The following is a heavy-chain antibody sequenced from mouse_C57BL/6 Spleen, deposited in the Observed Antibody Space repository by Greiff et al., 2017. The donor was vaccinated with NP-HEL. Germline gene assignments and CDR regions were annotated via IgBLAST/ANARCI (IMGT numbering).Heavy chain of an antibody. Sequence: QVQLQQPGAELVKPGASVKMSCKASGYTFTSYWITWVKQRPGQGLEWIGDLYPGSGSTNYNEKFTSKATLTVDTSSSTAYMQLSSLTSEDSAVYYCARLYDYDDGYFDYWGQGTTLTVSS. V-gene: IGHV1-55*01. J-gene: IGHJ2*01. CDR2: LYPGSGST. CDR1: GYTFTSYW. CDR3: ARLYDYDDGYFDY. D-gene: IGHD2-4*01.